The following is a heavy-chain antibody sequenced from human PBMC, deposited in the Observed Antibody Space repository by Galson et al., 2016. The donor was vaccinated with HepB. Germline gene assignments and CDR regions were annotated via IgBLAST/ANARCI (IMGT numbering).Heavy chain of an antibody. CDR1: GFTFNNYG. CDR3: ARGSGRSRLGGPRGLDY. V-gene: IGHV3-33*01. J-gene: IGHJ4*02. D-gene: IGHD1-26*01. CDR2: VWFEGINK. Sequence: SLRLSCAASGFTFNNYGMNWVRQAPGKGLEWVTVVWFEGINKYYADSVKGRFAVTRDNSKNMVYLQMNSLSPEDTGIYYCARGSGRSRLGGPRGLDYWGQGVLVTVSS.